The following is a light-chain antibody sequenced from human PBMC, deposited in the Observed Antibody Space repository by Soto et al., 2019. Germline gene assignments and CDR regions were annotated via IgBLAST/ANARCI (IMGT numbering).Light chain of an antibody. V-gene: IGKV1-27*01. J-gene: IGKJ5*01. CDR3: QKYSSVIT. CDR2: GAS. CDR1: QGISSF. Sequence: DIQMTQSQSSLSASVGDRVTITCRARQGISSFVACYQQKPGKVPRLQISGASTLQSGFPSRFSGSVSGTDFTLTITSLQPEDVATYYCQKYSSVITFGQGTRLEIK.